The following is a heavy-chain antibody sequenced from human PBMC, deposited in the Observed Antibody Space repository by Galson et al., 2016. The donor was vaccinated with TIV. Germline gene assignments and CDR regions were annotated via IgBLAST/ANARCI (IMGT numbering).Heavy chain of an antibody. CDR3: ARGPPPSHILLRGPPPYWFDP. J-gene: IGHJ5*02. V-gene: IGHV6-1*01. D-gene: IGHD3-10*01. CDR2: TYYRSKWYN. Sequence: CAISGDSVSSNRAAWNWIRQSPSRGPEWLGRTYYRSKWYNDYALSVKSRITINIDTSKNQVSLQLNPVTPEDTAVYYCARGPPPSHILLRGPPPYWFDPWGQGTLVTVSS. CDR1: GDSVSSNRAA.